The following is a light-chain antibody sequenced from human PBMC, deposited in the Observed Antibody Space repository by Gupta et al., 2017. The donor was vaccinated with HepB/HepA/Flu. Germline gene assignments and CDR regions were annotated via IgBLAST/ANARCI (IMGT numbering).Light chain of an antibody. J-gene: IGLJ2*01. CDR2: GNN. CDR1: SSNIGSHT. Sequence: QSVLTQPPPASETPGQRVTIPCSGSSSNIGSHTVNWYQQLPGTAPKLLIYGNNQRPSGVPDRFSGSKSGTSASLAVSGLQSEDEADYYCAAWDNSLNAVVFGGGTKVTVL. V-gene: IGLV1-44*01. CDR3: AAWDNSLNAVV.